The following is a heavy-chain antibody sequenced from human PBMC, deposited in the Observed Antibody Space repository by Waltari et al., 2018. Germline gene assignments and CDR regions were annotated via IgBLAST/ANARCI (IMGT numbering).Heavy chain of an antibody. CDR3: ARGYYGDAYWYFDL. CDR1: GGSFSGYY. D-gene: IGHD4-17*01. Sequence: QVQLQQWGAGLLKPSETLSLTCAVYGGSFSGYYWSWIRQPPGKGLEWIGEINHSGSTNYNPSLKSRVTISVDTSKNQFSLKLSSVTAADTAVYYCARGYYGDAYWYFDLWGRGTLVTVSS. CDR2: INHSGST. V-gene: IGHV4-34*01. J-gene: IGHJ2*01.